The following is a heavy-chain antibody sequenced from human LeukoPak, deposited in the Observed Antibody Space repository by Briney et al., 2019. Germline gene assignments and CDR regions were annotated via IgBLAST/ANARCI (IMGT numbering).Heavy chain of an antibody. D-gene: IGHD5-18*01. J-gene: IGHJ6*03. CDR2: IRYDGSNK. Sequence: GGSLRLSCVASGFTFSSYGMHWVRQTPGKGLEWVAFIRYDGSNKYYADSVKGRFTISRDNAKNSLYLQMNSLRAEDTAVYYCARQSGYSIYYYYYMDVWGKGTTVTVSS. CDR3: ARQSGYSIYYYYYMDV. CDR1: GFTFSSYG. V-gene: IGHV3-30*02.